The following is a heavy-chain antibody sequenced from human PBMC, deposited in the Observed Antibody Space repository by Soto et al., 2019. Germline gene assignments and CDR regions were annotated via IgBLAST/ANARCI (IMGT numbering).Heavy chain of an antibody. CDR3: AHSIGYSSGWYLAFDY. CDR1: GFSLSTSGVG. J-gene: IGHJ4*02. Sequence: SGPTLVNPTQTLTLTCTFSGFSLSTSGVGVGWIRQPPGKALEWLALIYWNDDKRYSPSLKSRLTITKETSKNQVVLTMTNMDPVDTATYYCAHSIGYSSGWYLAFDYWGQGTLVTVSS. CDR2: IYWNDDK. V-gene: IGHV2-5*01. D-gene: IGHD6-19*01.